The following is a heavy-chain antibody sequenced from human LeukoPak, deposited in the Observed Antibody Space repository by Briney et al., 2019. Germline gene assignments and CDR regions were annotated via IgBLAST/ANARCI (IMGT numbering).Heavy chain of an antibody. Sequence: PGGSLRLSCAASGCTFSSYSMSWVRQTPGKGLEWVSDISSSGSNTYYADSVKGRFTISTDNSKNTLYLQMNSLTAEHTAVYYCAKVRGVAVAGTVDYWGQGTLVTASS. CDR2: ISSSGSNT. CDR3: AKVRGVAVAGTVDY. J-gene: IGHJ4*02. V-gene: IGHV3-23*01. D-gene: IGHD6-19*01. CDR1: GCTFSSYS.